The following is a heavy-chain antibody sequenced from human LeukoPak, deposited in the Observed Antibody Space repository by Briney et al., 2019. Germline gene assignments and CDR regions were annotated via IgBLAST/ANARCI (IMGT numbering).Heavy chain of an antibody. J-gene: IGHJ4*02. V-gene: IGHV3-7*01. CDR1: GIMFKNYR. D-gene: IGHD2-15*01. Sequence: GGSLRLSCEASGIMFKNYRMSWVRQAPGKGLEWVANIKEDGSEKNYVDSVEGRFTISRDNARNSLYLQMNSLRAEDTAVYYCARRGWQFDSWGQGTLVAVSS. CDR3: ARRGWQFDS. CDR2: IKEDGSEK.